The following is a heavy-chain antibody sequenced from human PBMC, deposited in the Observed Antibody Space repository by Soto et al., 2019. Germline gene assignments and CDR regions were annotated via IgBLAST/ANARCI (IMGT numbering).Heavy chain of an antibody. CDR2: IVVGSGNT. V-gene: IGHV1-58*02. J-gene: IGHJ3*02. D-gene: IGHD3-3*01. CDR1: GFTFTSSA. Sequence: SVKVSCKASGFTFTSSAMQWVRQARGQRLEWIGWIVVGSGNTNYAQKFQERVTITRDMSTSTAYMELSSLRSEDTAVYYCAAGSRYYDFWSGYYGARSDAFDIWGQGTMVTVSS. CDR3: AAGSRYYDFWSGYYGARSDAFDI.